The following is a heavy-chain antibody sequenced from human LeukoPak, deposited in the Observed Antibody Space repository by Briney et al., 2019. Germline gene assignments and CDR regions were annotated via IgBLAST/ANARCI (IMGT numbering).Heavy chain of an antibody. J-gene: IGHJ3*02. CDR1: GGCIRSGGYS. CDR3: ARALSTVTTRRGPTDAFDI. CDR2: IYHSGST. Sequence: PSETLSLTCAVSGGCIRSGGYSWSWIRQPPGKGLEWIGYIYHSGSTYYNPSLKSRVTISVDRSKNQFSLKLSSVTAADTAVYYCARALSTVTTRRGPTDAFDIWGQGTMVTVSS. V-gene: IGHV4-30-2*01. D-gene: IGHD4-17*01.